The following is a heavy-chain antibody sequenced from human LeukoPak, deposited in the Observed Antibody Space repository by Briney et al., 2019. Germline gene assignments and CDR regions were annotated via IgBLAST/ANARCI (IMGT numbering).Heavy chain of an antibody. CDR3: AKRSGYTTGWFFDF. D-gene: IGHD6-19*01. J-gene: IGHJ4*02. V-gene: IGHV3-23*01. CDR2: ISGSGDNT. CDR1: GFSFSSYA. Sequence: GSLRPSCAASGFSFSSYAMSWVRQAPGKGLEWDSSISGSGDNTYYAESVKGRFTISRDNSKNTLFLQMNSLRAEDTAVFYCAKRSGYTTGWFFDFWGQGTLVTVSS.